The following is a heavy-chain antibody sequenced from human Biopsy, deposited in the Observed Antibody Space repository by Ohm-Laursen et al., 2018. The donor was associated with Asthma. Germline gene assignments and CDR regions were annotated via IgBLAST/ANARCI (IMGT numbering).Heavy chain of an antibody. CDR2: VSSDGHNK. D-gene: IGHD3-22*01. CDR3: ARQSGQDYGDSSGFDI. Sequence: SLRLSCTASGFVFSQCGMHWVRQGPGKGLEWVALVSSDGHNKYYEDSVKGRFTISRDNSRNRLYLQINRLTVEDSAMYFCARQSGQDYGDSSGFDIWGQGAKVAVSS. J-gene: IGHJ3*02. CDR1: GFVFSQCG. V-gene: IGHV3-30*03.